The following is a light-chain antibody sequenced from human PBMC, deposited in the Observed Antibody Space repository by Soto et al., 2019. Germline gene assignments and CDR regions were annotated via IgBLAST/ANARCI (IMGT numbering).Light chain of an antibody. CDR2: SAS. Sequence: DIQVTQSPSSLSASIGDRITITCRASQDISNNLAWFQLKPGKAPKPLITSASNLQSGVPSRLSGSGYGTDLTLTISGLQPEDFTSYYCQQYKIYPRTFGGGTKVEIK. V-gene: IGKV1-16*01. J-gene: IGKJ4*01. CDR3: QQYKIYPRT. CDR1: QDISNN.